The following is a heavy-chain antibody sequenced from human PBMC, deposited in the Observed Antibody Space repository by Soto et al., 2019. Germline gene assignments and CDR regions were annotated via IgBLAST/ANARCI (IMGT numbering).Heavy chain of an antibody. Sequence: PGGSMRLACAASGFSLSSHGVSGVRQAPGKGLEWVAGITDSGGSEYYADSVKGRFTISRDNSKNTLHLQMNSLRAEDTAVYYCAKWLGILTGYIAYWGQGTPVPVSS. V-gene: IGHV3-23*01. CDR1: GFSLSSHG. CDR3: AKWLGILTGYIAY. CDR2: ITDSGGSE. D-gene: IGHD3-9*01. J-gene: IGHJ4*02.